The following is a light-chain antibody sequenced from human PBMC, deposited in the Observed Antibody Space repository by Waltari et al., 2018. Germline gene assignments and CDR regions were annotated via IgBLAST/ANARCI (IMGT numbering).Light chain of an antibody. V-gene: IGKV3-11*01. CDR1: HSVGSH. CDR2: DAS. J-gene: IGKJ3*01. CDR3: RQRSNWPGT. Sequence: ENVLTQSPATLSLSPGERATLSCRASHSVGSHLAWYQQKPGQAPRLLIYDASNRATGIPARFSGSGSETDFTLTISGVEPEDFAVYYCRQRSNWPGTFGPGTKVDIK.